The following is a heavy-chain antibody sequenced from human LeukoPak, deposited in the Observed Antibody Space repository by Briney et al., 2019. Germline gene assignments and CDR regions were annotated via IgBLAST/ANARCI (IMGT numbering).Heavy chain of an antibody. J-gene: IGHJ5*02. CDR1: GGSISSYY. D-gene: IGHD1-26*01. Sequence: PSETLSLTCTVSGGSISSYYWSWIRQPPGKGLEWIGYIYYSGSTNYNPSLKSRVTISVDTSKNQFSLKLSSVTAADTAVYYCARIVGARPYNWFYPSGHGTLVTVSS. CDR2: IYYSGST. CDR3: ARIVGARPYNWFYP. V-gene: IGHV4-59*01.